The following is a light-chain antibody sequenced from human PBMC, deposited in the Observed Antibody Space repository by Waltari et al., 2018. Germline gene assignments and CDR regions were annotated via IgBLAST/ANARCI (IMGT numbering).Light chain of an antibody. CDR2: AAS. Sequence: DIQMTQSPSAVSASVGDRVTITCRASQGNSNYLDWFQQKPGKAPKRLIFAASSLQSGVPSRFSGSGSATEFTLTITNLQPEDFGTYYCLQDSSYPWTFGQGTRVDI. J-gene: IGKJ1*01. CDR1: QGNSNY. V-gene: IGKV1-17*03. CDR3: LQDSSYPWT.